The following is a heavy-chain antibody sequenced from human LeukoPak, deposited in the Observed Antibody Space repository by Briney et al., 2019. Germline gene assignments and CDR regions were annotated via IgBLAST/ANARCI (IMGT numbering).Heavy chain of an antibody. CDR2: ISSNGGST. V-gene: IGHV3-64*01. J-gene: IGHJ4*02. D-gene: IGHD5-18*01. Sequence: PGGSLRLSCAASGFTFSSYAMHWVRQAPGKGLEYVSAISSNGGSTYYANSVKGRFTISRDNSKNTLYLQMGSLRAEDMAVYHCARLRSYGYDYWGQGTLVTVSS. CDR1: GFTFSSYA. CDR3: ARLRSYGYDY.